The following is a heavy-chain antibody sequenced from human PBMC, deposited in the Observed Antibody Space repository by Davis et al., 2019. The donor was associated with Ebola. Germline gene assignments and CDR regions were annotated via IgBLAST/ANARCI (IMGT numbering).Heavy chain of an antibody. V-gene: IGHV1-69*04. CDR1: GGTFSSYT. Sequence: AASVKVSCKASGGTFSSYTISWVRQAPGQGLEWMGRIIPILGIANYAQKFQGRVTITADKSTSTAYMELSSLRSEDTAVYYCAREVGYSGYDLVGGDYWGQGTLVTVSS. D-gene: IGHD5-12*01. CDR3: AREVGYSGYDLVGGDY. J-gene: IGHJ4*02. CDR2: IIPILGIA.